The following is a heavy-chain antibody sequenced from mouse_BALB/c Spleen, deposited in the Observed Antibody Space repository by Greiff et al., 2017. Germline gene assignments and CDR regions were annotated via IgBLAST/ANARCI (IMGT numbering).Heavy chain of an antibody. J-gene: IGHJ1*01. Sequence: EVQLVESGGGLVKPGGSLKLSCAASGFTFSSYAMSWVRQTPEKRLEWVATISSGGSYTYYPDSVKGRFTISRDNAKNTLYLQMSSLRSEDTAMYYCARQVERLRYLDVWGAGTTVTVSS. CDR1: GFTFSSYA. CDR3: ARQVERLRYLDV. D-gene: IGHD1-2*01. V-gene: IGHV5-9-3*01. CDR2: ISSGGSYT.